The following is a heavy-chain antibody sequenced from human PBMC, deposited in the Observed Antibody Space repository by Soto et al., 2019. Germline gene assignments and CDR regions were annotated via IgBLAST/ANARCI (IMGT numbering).Heavy chain of an antibody. Sequence: QVQLVESGGGVVQPGRSLRLSCAASGFTFSSYGMHWVRQAPGKGLEWVAVISYDGSNKYYADSVKGRFTISRDNSKNTLYLQMNSLRAEDTAVYYCAKSSTMDSYYYNYYGMDVWGQGTTVTVSS. CDR3: AKSSTMDSYYYNYYGMDV. D-gene: IGHD3-10*01. CDR2: ISYDGSNK. J-gene: IGHJ6*02. CDR1: GFTFSSYG. V-gene: IGHV3-30*18.